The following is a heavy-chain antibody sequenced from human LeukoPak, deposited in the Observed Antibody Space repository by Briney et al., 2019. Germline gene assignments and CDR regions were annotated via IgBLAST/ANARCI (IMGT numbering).Heavy chain of an antibody. V-gene: IGHV3-30*04. J-gene: IGHJ5*02. CDR2: ISYDGSNK. CDR1: GFTFSSYA. Sequence: GRSLRLSCAASGFTFSSYAMHWVRQAPGKGLEWVAVISYDGSNKYYADSVKGRFTISRDNSKNTLYLQMNSLRAEDTAVYYCAKENDPWGQGTLVTVSS. CDR3: AKENDP.